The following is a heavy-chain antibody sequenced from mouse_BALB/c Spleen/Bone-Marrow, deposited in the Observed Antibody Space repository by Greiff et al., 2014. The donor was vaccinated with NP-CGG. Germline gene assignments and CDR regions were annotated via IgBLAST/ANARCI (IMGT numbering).Heavy chain of an antibody. CDR2: IDPANGNT. J-gene: IGHJ3*01. Sequence: VQLQQSGAELVKPGASVKLSCTASGFNIEDTYVHWGKQRPEQGLEWIGRIDPANGNTKYDPKFQGKATVTSDTSSNTAYLHLNSLTSEDTAVYYCAEGYDSWFAYWGQGTLVTVSA. CDR1: GFNIEDTY. V-gene: IGHV14-3*02. CDR3: AEGYDSWFAY. D-gene: IGHD2-2*01.